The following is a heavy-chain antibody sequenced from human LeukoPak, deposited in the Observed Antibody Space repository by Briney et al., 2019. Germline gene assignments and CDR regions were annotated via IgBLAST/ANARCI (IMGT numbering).Heavy chain of an antibody. CDR3: ASEGLRSPASFDY. D-gene: IGHD5-12*01. CDR1: GFTFSSYE. J-gene: IGHJ4*02. CDR2: ISSSGSTI. V-gene: IGHV3-48*03. Sequence: QPGGSLRLSCAASGFTFSSYEMNWVRQAPGEGLEWVSYISSSGSTIYYADSVKGRFTISRDNAKNSLYLQMNSLRAEDTAVYYCASEGLRSPASFDYWGQGTLVTVSS.